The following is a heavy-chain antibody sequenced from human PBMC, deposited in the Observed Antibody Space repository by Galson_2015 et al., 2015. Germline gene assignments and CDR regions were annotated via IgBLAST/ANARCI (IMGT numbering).Heavy chain of an antibody. V-gene: IGHV3-11*06. D-gene: IGHD2-15*01. J-gene: IGHJ4*02. CDR2: ISGSSSYT. CDR1: GFTFSDYY. Sequence: SLRLSCAASGFTFSDYYMSWIRQAPGKGLEWVSYISGSSSYTNYADSVKGRFTISRDNAKNSLYLQVNSLRAEDTAVYYCARESSGFDYWGQGTLVTVSS. CDR3: ARESSGFDY.